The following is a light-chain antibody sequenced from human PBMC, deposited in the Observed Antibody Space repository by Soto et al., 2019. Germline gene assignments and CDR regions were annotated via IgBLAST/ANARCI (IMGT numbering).Light chain of an antibody. CDR1: QSVSKY. V-gene: IGKV3-20*01. CDR2: GAS. Sequence: EIVLTQSPGTLALSPGEGATLSCRASQSVSKYLAWYQQKPGQAPRLLIYGASSRATGIPDSFSGSGSGTDFTLTISRLEPEDFAVYYWQQYGGSPQTFGQGTKVDIK. CDR3: QQYGGSPQT. J-gene: IGKJ1*01.